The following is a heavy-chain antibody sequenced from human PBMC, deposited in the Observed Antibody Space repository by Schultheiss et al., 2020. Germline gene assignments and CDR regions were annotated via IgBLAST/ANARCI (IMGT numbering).Heavy chain of an antibody. CDR2: IYYSGST. CDR3: ARGRLGAVSY. CDR1: GGSISSYY. V-gene: IGHV4-59*12. D-gene: IGHD2/OR15-2a*01. J-gene: IGHJ4*02. Sequence: SETLSLTCTVSGGSISSYYWSWIRQPPGKGLEWIGYIYYSGSTNYNPSLKSRVTISVDTSKNQFSLKLTSVTAADTALYYCARGRLGAVSYWGQGTLVTVSS.